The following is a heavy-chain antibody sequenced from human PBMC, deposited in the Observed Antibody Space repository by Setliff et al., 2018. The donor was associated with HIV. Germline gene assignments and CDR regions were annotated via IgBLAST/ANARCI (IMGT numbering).Heavy chain of an antibody. CDR3: ARGQDLGATWTGYYYYYMDV. CDR2: IFYTGST. V-gene: IGHV4-39*01. CDR1: GGSISGSSDY. D-gene: IGHD1-26*01. J-gene: IGHJ6*03. Sequence: PSETLSLTCTVSGGSISGSSDYWGWIRQPPGKGLEWIGSIFYTGSTYYNPSLKGRVTVSVDTSINQFSLKLSSVTAADTAVYYCARGQDLGATWTGYYYYYMDVWGKGTTVTVSS.